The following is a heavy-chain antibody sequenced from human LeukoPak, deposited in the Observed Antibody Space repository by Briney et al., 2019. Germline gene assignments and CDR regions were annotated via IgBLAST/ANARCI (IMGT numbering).Heavy chain of an antibody. CDR2: ISSSSSYM. CDR3: ARDWGDKNWNDYYYYYYMDV. J-gene: IGHJ6*03. CDR1: GFTFSSYS. D-gene: IGHD1-1*01. V-gene: IGHV3-21*01. Sequence: PGGSLRLSCAASGFTFSSYSMNWVRQAPGKGLEWVLSISSSSSYMYYADSVKGRFTISRDNAKNSLYLQMNSLRAEDTAVYYCARDWGDKNWNDYYYYYYMDVWGKGTTVTISS.